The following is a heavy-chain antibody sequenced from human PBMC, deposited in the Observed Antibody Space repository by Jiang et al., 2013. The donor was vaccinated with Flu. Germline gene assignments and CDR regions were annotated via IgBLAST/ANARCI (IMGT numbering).Heavy chain of an antibody. CDR2: MNPNSGNT. V-gene: IGHV1-8*01. D-gene: IGHD5-18*01. CDR1: GYTFTSYD. J-gene: IGHJ6*02. Sequence: GAEVKKPGASVKVSCKASGYTFTSYDINWVRQATGQGLEWMGWMNPNSGNTGYAQKFQGRVTMTRNTSISTAYMELSSLRSEDTAVYYCARVGYSYGYNYYYYYGMDVWGQGTTVTVSS. CDR3: ARVGYSYGYNYYYYYGMDV.